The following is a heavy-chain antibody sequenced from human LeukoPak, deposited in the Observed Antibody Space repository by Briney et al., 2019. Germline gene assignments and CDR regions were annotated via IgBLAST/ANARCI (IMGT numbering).Heavy chain of an antibody. J-gene: IGHJ4*02. Sequence: GGSLRLSCAASGFTFSDYGIHWVRQAPGKGLEWVAVISYDGSKKFYIDSVKGRFTISRDNSKNTLYLQMNSLRAEDTAVYYCAKTAYYYDNSGYYPDYWGQGTLVTVSS. CDR1: GFTFSDYG. CDR2: ISYDGSKK. V-gene: IGHV3-30*18. D-gene: IGHD3-22*01. CDR3: AKTAYYYDNSGYYPDY.